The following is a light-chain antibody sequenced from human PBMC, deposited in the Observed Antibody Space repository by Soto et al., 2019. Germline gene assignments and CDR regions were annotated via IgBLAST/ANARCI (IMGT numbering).Light chain of an antibody. V-gene: IGLV2-14*01. CDR3: SSYTSSNTQV. CDR1: STDVGGYDY. J-gene: IGLJ1*01. Sequence: QSALTQPASVSGSPGESITISCTGTSTDVGGYDYVSWFQQHPGRAPKLIIYDASIRPSGVSNRFSGSKSGNTASLIISGLQAEDETDYYCSSYTSSNTQVFGTGTKVTVL. CDR2: DAS.